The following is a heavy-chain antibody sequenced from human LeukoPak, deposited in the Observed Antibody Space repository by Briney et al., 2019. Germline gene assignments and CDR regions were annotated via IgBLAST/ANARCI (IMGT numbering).Heavy chain of an antibody. CDR3: ARGHIDSSGEFDY. V-gene: IGHV3-53*01. J-gene: IGHJ4*02. Sequence: HSRGSLRLSCVVSGFTFSNYDMNWVRQAPGKGLEWVSVIYSGGSTYYADSVKGRFTISRDNSKNTLYLQMNSLRAEDTAVYYCARGHIDSSGEFDYWGQGTLVTVSS. D-gene: IGHD6-19*01. CDR2: IYSGGST. CDR1: GFTFSNYD.